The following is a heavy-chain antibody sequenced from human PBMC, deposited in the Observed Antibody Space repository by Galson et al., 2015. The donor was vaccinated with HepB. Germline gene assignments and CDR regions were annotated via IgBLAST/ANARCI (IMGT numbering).Heavy chain of an antibody. D-gene: IGHD3-3*01. J-gene: IGHJ6*02. Sequence: SVKVSYKVSGYTLTELPMHWVRQAPGKGLEWMGGFDPEDGETIYAQKFQGRVTMTEDTSTDTAYMELSSLRSEDTAVYYCATDRNDYDFWSGYPRRYGMDVWGQGTTVTVSS. CDR2: FDPEDGET. V-gene: IGHV1-24*01. CDR3: ATDRNDYDFWSGYPRRYGMDV. CDR1: GYTLTELP.